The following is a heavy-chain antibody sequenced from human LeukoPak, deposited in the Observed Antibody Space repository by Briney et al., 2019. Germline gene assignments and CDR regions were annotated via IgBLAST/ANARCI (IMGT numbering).Heavy chain of an antibody. CDR3: ARESSGWLNPFDY. CDR2: ISYDGSNK. J-gene: IGHJ4*02. Sequence: AGGSLRLSCAASGFTFSSYGMHWVRQAPGKGLEWVAVISYDGSNKYYADSVKGRFTISRDNSKNTLYLQMNSLRAEDTAVYYCARESSGWLNPFDYWGQGTLVTVSS. V-gene: IGHV3-30*03. D-gene: IGHD6-19*01. CDR1: GFTFSSYG.